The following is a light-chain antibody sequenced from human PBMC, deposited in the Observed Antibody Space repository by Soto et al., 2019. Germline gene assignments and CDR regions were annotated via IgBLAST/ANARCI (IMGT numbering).Light chain of an antibody. V-gene: IGKV3-11*01. CDR1: QSVNSN. Sequence: EIVLTQSPASLSLSPGERATLSCRASQSVNSNLAWYQHKPGQAPRLLIYDASNRATGIPARFSGSGSGTDLTLTVSSLEPEDFAVYYCQHGSDWPPFTFGQGTRLE. CDR3: QHGSDWPPFT. J-gene: IGKJ5*01. CDR2: DAS.